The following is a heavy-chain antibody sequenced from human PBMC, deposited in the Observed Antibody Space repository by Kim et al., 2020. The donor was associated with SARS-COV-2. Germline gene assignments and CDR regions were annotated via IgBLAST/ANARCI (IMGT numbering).Heavy chain of an antibody. CDR2: IYYSGST. Sequence: SETLSLTCTVSGGSISSSSYYWGWIRQPPGKGLEWIGSIYYSGSTYYNPSLKSRVTISVDTSKNQFSLKLSSVTAADTAVYYCARRDDYGDAFDIWGQGT. V-gene: IGHV4-39*01. CDR1: GGSISSSSYY. J-gene: IGHJ3*02. CDR3: ARRDDYGDAFDI. D-gene: IGHD4-17*01.